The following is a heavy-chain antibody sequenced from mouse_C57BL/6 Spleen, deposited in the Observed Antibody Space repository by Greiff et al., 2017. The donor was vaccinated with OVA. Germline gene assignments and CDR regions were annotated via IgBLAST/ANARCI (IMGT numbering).Heavy chain of an antibody. Sequence: QVQLQQPGTELVKPGASVKLSCKASGYTFTSYWMHWVKQRPGQGLEWIGNINPSNGGTNYNEKFKSKATLTVDKSSSPAYMQLSSLTSEDSAVYYCARSGAITTVVAPFDYWGQGTTLTVSS. CDR2: INPSNGGT. CDR3: ARSGAITTVVAPFDY. V-gene: IGHV1-53*01. D-gene: IGHD1-1*01. J-gene: IGHJ2*01. CDR1: GYTFTSYW.